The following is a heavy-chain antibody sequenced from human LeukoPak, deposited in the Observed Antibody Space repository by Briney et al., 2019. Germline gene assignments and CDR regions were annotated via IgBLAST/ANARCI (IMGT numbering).Heavy chain of an antibody. D-gene: IGHD3-16*02. Sequence: SETLSLTCTVSGGSISSDGYPWSWIRQHPGKDLEWIGYIYHSGSTHYNPSLKSRVVISVDTSKNQFSLKLSSVTAADTAVYYCAREMFHDYVWGSYRHFDYWGQGTLVTVSS. J-gene: IGHJ4*02. CDR3: AREMFHDYVWGSYRHFDY. CDR1: GGSISSDGYP. V-gene: IGHV4-31*03. CDR2: IYHSGST.